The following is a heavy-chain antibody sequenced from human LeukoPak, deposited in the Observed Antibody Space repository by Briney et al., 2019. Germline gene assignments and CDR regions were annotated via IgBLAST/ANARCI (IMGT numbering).Heavy chain of an antibody. Sequence: GGSLRLSCAASGFTFSSYAMHWVRQAPGKGLEWVAVISYHGRDQYYADSVKGRFTISRDNSKSTLSLQMNSLRAEDTAVYYCARLISGVIYDSSVYNRRTYYFDYWGQGTLVAVSS. V-gene: IGHV3-30*04. CDR3: ARLISGVIYDSSVYNRRTYYFDY. CDR1: GFTFSSYA. CDR2: ISYHGRDQ. J-gene: IGHJ4*02. D-gene: IGHD3-22*01.